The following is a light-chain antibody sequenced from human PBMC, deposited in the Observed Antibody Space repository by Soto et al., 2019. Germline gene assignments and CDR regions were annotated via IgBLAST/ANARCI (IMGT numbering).Light chain of an antibody. J-gene: IGKJ1*01. Sequence: EIVLTQSPGTLSLSPGERATLSCRASQSVSSTCLAWYQQKPGQAPRLLIYGASSRATAIPDRFSGSGSGTDFTLTISRLDPEDFAVYYCQQYGTSPQTFGQGTKV. CDR2: GAS. V-gene: IGKV3-20*01. CDR3: QQYGTSPQT. CDR1: QSVSSTC.